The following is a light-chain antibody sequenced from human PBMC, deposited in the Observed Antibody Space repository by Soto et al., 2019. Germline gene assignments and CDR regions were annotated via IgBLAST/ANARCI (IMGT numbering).Light chain of an antibody. CDR3: QQLNSYPSIT. V-gene: IGKV1-9*01. CDR1: QDISSS. CDR2: AAY. Sequence: DIQLTQSPSFLSASVGDRVTITCRASQDISSSLAWYQQKPGKAPKLLIYAAYTLQGGVPSRFSGSGSGTEFTLTLSSLQPEDFATYYCQQLNSYPSITFGQGTRLEIK. J-gene: IGKJ5*01.